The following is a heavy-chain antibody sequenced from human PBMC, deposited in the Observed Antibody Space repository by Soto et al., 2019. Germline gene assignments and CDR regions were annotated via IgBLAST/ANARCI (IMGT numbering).Heavy chain of an antibody. CDR3: ARKYSSGLNWFDP. CDR2: IYYSGST. D-gene: IGHD6-19*01. Sequence: PSETLSLTCTVSGGSISSYYWSWIRQPPGKGLEWIGYIYYSGSTNYNPSLKSRVTISVDTSKNQFSLKLSSVTAADVAVYYCARKYSSGLNWFDPWGQGTLVTVSS. CDR1: GGSISSYY. J-gene: IGHJ5*02. V-gene: IGHV4-59*01.